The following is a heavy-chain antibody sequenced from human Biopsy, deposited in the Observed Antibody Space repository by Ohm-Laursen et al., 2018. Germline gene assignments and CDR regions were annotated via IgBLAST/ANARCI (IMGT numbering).Heavy chain of an antibody. CDR1: GYTFTSYD. Sequence: GASVKVSCKASGYTFTSYDISWVRQDPGQGLEWMGWISPYNDKTSYPPKLQDRVTMTADTSTNTAHMELRSLRSDDTAVYYCARVFCTSTTCYGLLDNWGQGTVVTVSS. CDR2: ISPYNDKT. D-gene: IGHD2/OR15-2a*01. CDR3: ARVFCTSTTCYGLLDN. J-gene: IGHJ4*02. V-gene: IGHV1-18*01.